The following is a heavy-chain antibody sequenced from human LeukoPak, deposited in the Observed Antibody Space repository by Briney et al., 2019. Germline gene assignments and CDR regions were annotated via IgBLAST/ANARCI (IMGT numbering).Heavy chain of an antibody. CDR2: ISYDGSNK. Sequence: GGSLRLSCAASGFTFSSYAMHWVRQAPGKGLEWVAVISYDGSNKYYADSVKGRFTISRDNSKNTPYLQMNSLRAEDTAVYYCARPLSLTRPHYCSSTSCPDYWGQGTLVTVSS. CDR1: GFTFSSYA. D-gene: IGHD2-2*01. V-gene: IGHV3-30-3*01. J-gene: IGHJ4*02. CDR3: ARPLSLTRPHYCSSTSCPDY.